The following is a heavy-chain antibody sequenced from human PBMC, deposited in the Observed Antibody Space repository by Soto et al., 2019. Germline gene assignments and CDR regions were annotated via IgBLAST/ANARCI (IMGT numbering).Heavy chain of an antibody. J-gene: IGHJ4*02. CDR2: IYHSGDT. Sequence: QVQLQESGPGLVKPSQTLSLTCTVSGAYVNTGGYYWSWVRQYPGKGLEWIGYIYHSGDTYYNPSXKXXLTISVDTSKNHFSLSLSSVTGADPAVYYCARAPGNERLDYWGQGTLVIVSS. CDR3: ARAPGNERLDY. V-gene: IGHV4-31*03. D-gene: IGHD1-1*01. CDR1: GAYVNTGGYY.